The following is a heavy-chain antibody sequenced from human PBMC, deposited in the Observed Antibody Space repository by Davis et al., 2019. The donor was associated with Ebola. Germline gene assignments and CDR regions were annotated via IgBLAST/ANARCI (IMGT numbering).Heavy chain of an antibody. J-gene: IGHJ4*02. V-gene: IGHV4-59*12. D-gene: IGHD5-18*01. CDR3: ARGGKDTAMDY. Sequence: SETLSLTCTVSGGSISSYYWSWIRQPPGKGLEWIGYIYYSGSTNYNPSLKSRVTISVDTSKNQFSLKLSSVTAADTAVYYCARGGKDTAMDYWGQGTLVTVSS. CDR1: GGSISSYY. CDR2: IYYSGST.